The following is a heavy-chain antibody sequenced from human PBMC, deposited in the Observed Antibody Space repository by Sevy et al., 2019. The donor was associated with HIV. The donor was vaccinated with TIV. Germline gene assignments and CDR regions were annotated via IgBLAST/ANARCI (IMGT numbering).Heavy chain of an antibody. CDR1: GFTFNSYW. D-gene: IGHD5-12*01. J-gene: IGHJ6*02. CDR2: IKQDGSEK. Sequence: GGSLRLSCAASGFTFNSYWMSWVRQAPGKGLEWVANIKQDGSEKYYVDSVKGRFTISRDNSQNSLFLQMNTLRAEDTAVYYCAREGSPYDTYYYYYGMDVWGQGTSVTVSS. CDR3: AREGSPYDTYYYYYGMDV. V-gene: IGHV3-7*01.